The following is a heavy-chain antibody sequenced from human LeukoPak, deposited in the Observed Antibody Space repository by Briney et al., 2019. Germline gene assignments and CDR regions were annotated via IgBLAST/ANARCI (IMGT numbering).Heavy chain of an antibody. CDR2: IIPIFGTA. Sequence: ASVKVFCKASGGTFSSYAISWVRQAPGQGLEWMGGIIPIFGTANYAQKFQGRVTITADESTSTAYMELSSLRSEDTAVYYCARIVSAAKQYGDYVGLDYWGQGTLVTVSS. V-gene: IGHV1-69*01. CDR3: ARIVSAAKQYGDYVGLDY. D-gene: IGHD4-17*01. J-gene: IGHJ4*02. CDR1: GGTFSSYA.